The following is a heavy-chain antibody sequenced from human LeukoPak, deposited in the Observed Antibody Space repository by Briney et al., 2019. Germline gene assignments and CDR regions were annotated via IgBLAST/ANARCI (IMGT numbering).Heavy chain of an antibody. D-gene: IGHD6-6*01. Sequence: PSETLSLTCTVSGYSISSGYYWGWIRQPPGKGLEWIGSICHSGSTYYNPSLKSRVTISVDTSKNQFSLKLSSVTAADTAVYYCAGAYRTSSPSDYWGQGTLVTVSS. CDR2: ICHSGST. CDR3: AGAYRTSSPSDY. V-gene: IGHV4-38-2*02. J-gene: IGHJ4*02. CDR1: GYSISSGYY.